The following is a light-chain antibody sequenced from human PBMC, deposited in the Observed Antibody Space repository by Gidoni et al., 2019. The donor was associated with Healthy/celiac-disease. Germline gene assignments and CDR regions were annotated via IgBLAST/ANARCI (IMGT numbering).Light chain of an antibody. CDR3: CSYAGSTTLV. Sequence: QSALTQPAPVSGSPGQSITISCTGTSSDVGSYNLVSWYQQHPGKAPKLMIYEVSKRPSGVSNRFSGSKSGNTAALTISGLQDEDEADYYCCSYAGSTTLVFGGGTKLTVL. CDR2: EVS. J-gene: IGLJ2*01. CDR1: SSDVGSYNL. V-gene: IGLV2-23*02.